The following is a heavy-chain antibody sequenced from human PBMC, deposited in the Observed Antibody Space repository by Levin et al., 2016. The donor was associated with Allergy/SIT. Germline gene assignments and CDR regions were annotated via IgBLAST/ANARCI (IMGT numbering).Heavy chain of an antibody. CDR2: ISSSGSTI. Sequence: GGSLRLSCAASGFTFSDYYMSWIRQAPGKGLEWVSYISSSGSTIYYADSVKGRFTISRDNAKNSLYLQMNSLRAEDTALYYCAKDGSGIRNYGMDVWGQGTTVTVSS. CDR1: GFTFSDYY. D-gene: IGHD3-10*01. V-gene: IGHV3-11*01. CDR3: AKDGSGIRNYGMDV. J-gene: IGHJ6*02.